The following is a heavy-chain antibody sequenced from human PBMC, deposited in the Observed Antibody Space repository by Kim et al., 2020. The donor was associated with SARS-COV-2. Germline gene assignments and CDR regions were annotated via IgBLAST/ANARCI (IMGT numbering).Heavy chain of an antibody. J-gene: IGHJ5*02. CDR3: ARVPSITMVRGGNWFDP. CDR1: GYTFTSYG. Sequence: ASVKVSCKASGYTFTSYGISWVRQAPGQGLEWMGWISAYNGNTNYAQKLQGRVTMTTDTSTSTAYMELRSLRSDDTAVYYCARVPSITMVRGGNWFDPWGQGTLVTVSS. CDR2: ISAYNGNT. V-gene: IGHV1-18*04. D-gene: IGHD3-10*01.